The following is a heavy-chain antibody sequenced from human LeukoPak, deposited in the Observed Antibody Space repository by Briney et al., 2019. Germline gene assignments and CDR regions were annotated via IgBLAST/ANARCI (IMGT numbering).Heavy chain of an antibody. V-gene: IGHV1-2*06. CDR3: TRDDHGLLDY. Sequence: ASMKVSCKTSGYTFTAYYIHWVRQAPGQGLEWMGRVCPKTGATKYAQNFQGRVTMTRDTSVSTVYMDLSGLTSDDTAIYFCTRDDHGLLDYWGQGTLVTVSS. D-gene: IGHD1-14*01. J-gene: IGHJ4*02. CDR1: GYTFTAYY. CDR2: VCPKTGAT.